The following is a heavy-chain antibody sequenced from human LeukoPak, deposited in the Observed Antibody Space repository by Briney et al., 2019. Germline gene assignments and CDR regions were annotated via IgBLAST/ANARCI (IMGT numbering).Heavy chain of an antibody. CDR1: GGSISSGGYY. Sequence: SETLSLTCTVSGGSISSGGYYWSRIRQHPGKGLEWIGYIYYSGSTYYNPSFKGRVTISVDTSKNQFSLKLSSVTAADTAVYYCAIYLRSDVGNIASWGQGTLVTVSS. CDR3: AIYLRSDVGNIAS. D-gene: IGHD4-23*01. J-gene: IGHJ4*02. V-gene: IGHV4-31*03. CDR2: IYYSGST.